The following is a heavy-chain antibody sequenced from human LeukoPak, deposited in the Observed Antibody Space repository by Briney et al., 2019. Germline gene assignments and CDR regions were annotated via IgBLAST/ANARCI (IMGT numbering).Heavy chain of an antibody. CDR2: IYYSGST. D-gene: IGHD5-12*01. CDR1: GGSISSYY. CDR3: ARAGMATPYNWFDP. J-gene: IGHJ5*02. Sequence: SETLSLTCTVSGGSISSYYWSWIRQPPGKGLEWIGYIYYSGSTNYNPSLKSRVTISVDTSKNQFSLKLSPVTAADTAVYYCARAGMATPYNWFDPWGQGTLVTVSS. V-gene: IGHV4-59*08.